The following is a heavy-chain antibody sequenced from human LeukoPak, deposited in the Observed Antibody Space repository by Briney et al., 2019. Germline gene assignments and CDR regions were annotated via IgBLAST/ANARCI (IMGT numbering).Heavy chain of an antibody. V-gene: IGHV1-2*02. CDR2: INPNSGGT. D-gene: IGHD2-2*01. CDR3: ARVTLYCSSTSCLSRGADY. CDR1: GYTFTGYD. J-gene: IGHJ4*02. Sequence: GASMKVSCKASGYTFTGYDMHWVRQAPGQGLEWMGWINPNSGGTNYAQKFQGRATMTRDTSISTAYMELSSLRSDDTAVYYCARVTLYCSSTSCLSRGADYWGQGTLVTVSS.